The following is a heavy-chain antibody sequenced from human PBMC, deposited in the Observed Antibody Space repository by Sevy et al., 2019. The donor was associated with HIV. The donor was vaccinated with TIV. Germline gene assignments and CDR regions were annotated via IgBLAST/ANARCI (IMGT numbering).Heavy chain of an antibody. CDR3: ARGLATTDTPEYYFDS. V-gene: IGHV3-49*03. Sequence: GGSLRLSCTTSGFTFDDYAMSWFRQAPGKGLEWVALITRNSYKAYGGTTHYAASVKGRFIISRDDSTSIAYLQMNSLKSEDTAVYYCARGLATTDTPEYYFDSWGQGTLVTVSS. J-gene: IGHJ4*02. CDR1: GFTFDDYA. CDR2: ITRNSYKAYGGTT. D-gene: IGHD5-12*01.